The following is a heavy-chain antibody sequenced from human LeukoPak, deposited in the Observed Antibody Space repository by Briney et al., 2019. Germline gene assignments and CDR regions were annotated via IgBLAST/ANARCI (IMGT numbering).Heavy chain of an antibody. CDR3: AREWPQADLYGSGSQNRFDY. V-gene: IGHV1-2*02. D-gene: IGHD3-10*01. Sequence: ASVKVSCKASGYTFTGYYMHWVRQAPGQGLEWMGWINPNSGGTNYAQKFQGRVTMTRDTSISTAYMELSRLRSDDTAVYYCAREWPQADLYGSGSQNRFDYWGQGTLVTVSS. CDR1: GYTFTGYY. CDR2: INPNSGGT. J-gene: IGHJ4*02.